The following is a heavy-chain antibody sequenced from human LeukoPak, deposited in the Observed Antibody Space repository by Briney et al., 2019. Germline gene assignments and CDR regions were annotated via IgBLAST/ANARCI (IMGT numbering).Heavy chain of an antibody. CDR1: GFTFSSYG. D-gene: IGHD3-22*01. CDR2: IVPSGGTT. CDR3: TTVRTYYYDSSGLYFDY. J-gene: IGHJ4*02. Sequence: GGSLRLSCAASGFTFSSYGMNWVRQAPGKGLEWVSGIVPSGGTTYYADSVKGRFTVSRDNSKNTLYLQMNSLRADDTAVYYCTTVRTYYYDSSGLYFDYWGQGTLVTVSS. V-gene: IGHV3-23*01.